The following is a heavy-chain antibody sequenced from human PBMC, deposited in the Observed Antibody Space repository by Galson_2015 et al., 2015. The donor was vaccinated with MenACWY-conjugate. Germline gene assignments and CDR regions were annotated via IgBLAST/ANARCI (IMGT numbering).Heavy chain of an antibody. CDR2: ISSSSSTI. V-gene: IGHV3-48*04. J-gene: IGHJ6*02. CDR3: ARDQYYDSSGYFSYYYYGMDV. CDR1: GFTFSSYR. Sequence: SLRLSCAASGFTFSSYRMNWVRQAPGKGLEWVSYISSSSSTIYYADSVKGRFTISRDNAKNSLYLQMNSLRAEDTAVYYCARDQYYDSSGYFSYYYYGMDVWGQGTTVTVSS. D-gene: IGHD3-22*01.